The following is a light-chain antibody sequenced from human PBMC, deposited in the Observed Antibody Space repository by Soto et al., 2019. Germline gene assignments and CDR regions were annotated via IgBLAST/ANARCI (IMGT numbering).Light chain of an antibody. V-gene: IGLV1-44*01. Sequence: QAVVIQPPSASGTPGQRVTISCSGSSSNIGSNIVNWYQHLPGTAPKLLIYSNSHRPAGVPDRISGSKSGTSASLAISGLRPEDEADYYCAAWDDSLNGHVVFGGGTKVTVL. CDR1: SSNIGSNI. J-gene: IGLJ2*01. CDR3: AAWDDSLNGHVV. CDR2: SNS.